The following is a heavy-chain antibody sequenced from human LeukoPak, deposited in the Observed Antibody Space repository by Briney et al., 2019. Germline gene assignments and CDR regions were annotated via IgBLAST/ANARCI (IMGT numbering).Heavy chain of an antibody. V-gene: IGHV1-18*01. CDR1: GYTFSIYG. CDR2: ISAYTGNT. CDR3: ARDLIVGATLAGGHDAFDI. Sequence: GASVKVSCKASGYTFSIYGFSWVRQAPGQGLEWMGWISAYTGNTNYAQNLQGRVTMTTDTSTRTAYMDLRSLRSDDTAVYYCARDLIVGATLAGGHDAFDIWGQGTMVTVSS. J-gene: IGHJ3*02. D-gene: IGHD1-26*01.